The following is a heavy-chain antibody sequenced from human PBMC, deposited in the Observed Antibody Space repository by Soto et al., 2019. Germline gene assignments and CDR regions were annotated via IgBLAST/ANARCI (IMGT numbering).Heavy chain of an antibody. Sequence: EVQLVESGGGLVQPGGSLRLSCAASGFTVSSTHMSWVRQAPGQGLEWVSDLYTGGTTYYSDAVQGRCTIVRNNAKNTLYRQSNSPQAEDTAVYYCARDQATVGGGMDVWGQGTTVTVSS. V-gene: IGHV3-66*01. J-gene: IGHJ6*02. D-gene: IGHD2-15*01. CDR3: ARDQATVGGGMDV. CDR2: LYTGGTT. CDR1: GFTVSSTH.